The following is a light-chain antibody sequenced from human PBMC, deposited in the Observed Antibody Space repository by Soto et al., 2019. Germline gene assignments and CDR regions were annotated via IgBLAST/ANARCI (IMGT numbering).Light chain of an antibody. Sequence: EVVFTQSPVTLSFSPGERSTLSCRAIQSFRGLLAWYQQKPGQAPRLLIYDAYNRATGIPPRFSGSGSGTDFTLTISSLEPEDSAVYYCQQRHMWPITFGQGTRLEI. J-gene: IGKJ5*01. CDR3: QQRHMWPIT. CDR2: DAY. CDR1: QSFRGL. V-gene: IGKV3-11*01.